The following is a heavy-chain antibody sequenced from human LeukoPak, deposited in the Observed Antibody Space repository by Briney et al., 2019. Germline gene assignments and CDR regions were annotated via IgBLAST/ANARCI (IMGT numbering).Heavy chain of an antibody. CDR2: INPNTGGT. Sequence: ASVKVSCKASGYTFTDYYMHWVRQAPGQGLEWMGWINPNTGGTESAQKFQGRVTMTRDTSISTAYMELSRLRSDDTAVYYCALEPIALSIWGQGTMVTVSS. D-gene: IGHD3-3*01. CDR1: GYTFTDYY. CDR3: ALEPIALSI. J-gene: IGHJ3*01. V-gene: IGHV1-2*02.